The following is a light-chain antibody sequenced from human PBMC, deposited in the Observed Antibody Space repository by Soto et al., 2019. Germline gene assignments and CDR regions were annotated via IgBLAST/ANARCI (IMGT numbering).Light chain of an antibody. J-gene: IGKJ5*01. Sequence: DIQMTQSPSTLSASIGDRVTITCRASLSVRGSLAWYQQKPGKAPNLLIYDASTLERGVPSRFSGTGSGTEFTLAISSLQPDDFATYYCQQYHRSSVTFGQGTRLEIK. CDR1: LSVRGS. CDR2: DAS. V-gene: IGKV1-5*01. CDR3: QQYHRSSVT.